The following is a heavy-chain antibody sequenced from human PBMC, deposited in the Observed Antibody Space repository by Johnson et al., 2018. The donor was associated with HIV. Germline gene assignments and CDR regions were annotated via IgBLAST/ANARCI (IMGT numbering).Heavy chain of an antibody. Sequence: QVQLVESGGTLVEPGGSLTLSCAASGFIFRDYYMSWIRQAPGKGLEWVSYISNSGATIYYANSVKGRFTISRDNAKNTLYLQMNSLRAEDTAVYYCARGDCSGGSGYSEGATDAFDIWGQGTMVTVSS. CDR3: ARGDCSGGSGYSEGATDAFDI. V-gene: IGHV3-11*04. J-gene: IGHJ3*02. D-gene: IGHD2-15*01. CDR1: GFIFRDYY. CDR2: ISNSGATI.